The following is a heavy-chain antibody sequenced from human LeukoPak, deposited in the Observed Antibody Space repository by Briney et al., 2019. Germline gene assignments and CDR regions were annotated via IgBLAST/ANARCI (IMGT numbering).Heavy chain of an antibody. D-gene: IGHD2-15*01. J-gene: IGHJ4*02. CDR2: ISSSGRTI. CDR3: ARAPIRYCSGGSCYRSSHFDY. Sequence: GGSLRLSCAASGFTFSSYEMNWVRQAPGKGLEWVSYISSSGRTIYYADSVKGRFTISRDNAKNSLYLQMNSLRAEDTAVYYCARAPIRYCSGGSCYRSSHFDYWGQGTLVTVSS. V-gene: IGHV3-48*03. CDR1: GFTFSSYE.